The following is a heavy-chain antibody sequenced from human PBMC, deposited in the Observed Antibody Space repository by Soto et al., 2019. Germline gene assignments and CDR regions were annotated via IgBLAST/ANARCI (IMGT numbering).Heavy chain of an antibody. CDR2: TYYRSKWYN. V-gene: IGHV6-1*01. Sequence: QSLPLTCDICGNSDSSDSSAWNCIMQSPSRGLEWVGRTYYRSKWYNDYAVSVKSRITINPDTSKNQFSLQLNSVTPEDTAVYYCARTRRAWSDLHYYSLDVWRQGTRVTV. CDR1: GNSDSSDSSA. J-gene: IGHJ6*03. CDR3: ARTRRAWSDLHYYSLDV. D-gene: IGHD2-8*02.